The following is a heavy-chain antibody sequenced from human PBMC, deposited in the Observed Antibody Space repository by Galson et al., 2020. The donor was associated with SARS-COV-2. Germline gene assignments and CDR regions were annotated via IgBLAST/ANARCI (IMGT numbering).Heavy chain of an antibody. CDR2: ISYDGSNK. D-gene: IGHD1-26*01. CDR1: GFTFSSYA. V-gene: IGHV3-30-3*01. Sequence: TGGSLRLSCAASGFTFSSYAMHWVRQAPGKGLEWVAVISYDGSNKYYADSVKGRFTISRDNSKNTLYLQMNSLRAEDTAVYYCARISSGSYQGYFDYWGQGTLVTVSS. CDR3: ARISSGSYQGYFDY. J-gene: IGHJ4*02.